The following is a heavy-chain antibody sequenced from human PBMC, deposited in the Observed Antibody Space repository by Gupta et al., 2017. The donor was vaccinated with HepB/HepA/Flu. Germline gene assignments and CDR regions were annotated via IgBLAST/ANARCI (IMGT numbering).Heavy chain of an antibody. CDR2: INPSGGST. D-gene: IGHD5-12*01. V-gene: IGHV1-46*01. J-gene: IGHJ4*02. CDR3: ARDPVGGTGYDGY. Sequence: QVQLVQSGAEVKKPGASVKVSCKASGYTFTNYYMQWVRQAPRQGLEWMGMINPSGGSTTYAQKFQGRVTMTRDTSTSTVYMELKSLKSEDTAVYYCARDPVGGTGYDGYWGQGTLVTVSS. CDR1: GYTFTNYY.